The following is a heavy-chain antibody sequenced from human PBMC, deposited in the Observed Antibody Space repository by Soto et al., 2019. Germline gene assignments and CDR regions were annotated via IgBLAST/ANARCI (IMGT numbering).Heavy chain of an antibody. D-gene: IGHD3-10*01. J-gene: IGHJ6*02. CDR3: ARDRLWFGELLSYYYGMDV. CDR1: GFTFSSYS. CDR2: ISSSSSYI. Sequence: GGSLRLSCAASGFTFSSYSMNWVRQAPGKGLEWVSSISSSSSYIYYADSVKGRFTISRDNAKNSLYLQMNSLRAEDTAVYYCARDRLWFGELLSYYYGMDVWGQGTTVTVSS. V-gene: IGHV3-21*01.